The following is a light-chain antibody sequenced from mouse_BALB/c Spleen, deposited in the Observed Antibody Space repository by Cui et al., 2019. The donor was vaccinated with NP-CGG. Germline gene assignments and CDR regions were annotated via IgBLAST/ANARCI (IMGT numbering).Light chain of an antibody. CDR1: TGAVTTSNY. J-gene: IGLJ1*01. CDR3: ALWYSNHWV. Sequence: QAFLTQEPAPTTPPGQTVTLTCRSSTGAVTTSNYANWVQEKPDHLFTGLIGGTNNRAPGVPARFSGSLIGDKAALTITGAQTEDEAIYFCALWYSNHWVFGGGTKLTVL. CDR2: GTN. V-gene: IGLV1*01.